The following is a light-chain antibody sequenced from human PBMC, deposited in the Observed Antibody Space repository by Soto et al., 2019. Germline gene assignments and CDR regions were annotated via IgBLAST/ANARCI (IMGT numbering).Light chain of an antibody. CDR2: DAS. V-gene: IGKV4-1*01. CDR1: RTVLSTADNQNF. CDR3: HQYYGSPYS. Sequence: DIAMTQSPDSLVVSLGERATINCKSGRTVLSTADNQNFLAWYQQRPGQPPKLLIYDASTRAPGVPDRFIGSGSATDFTLTVAGLQPEDVAVYYCHQYYGSPYSFGQGTRLEI. J-gene: IGKJ2*01.